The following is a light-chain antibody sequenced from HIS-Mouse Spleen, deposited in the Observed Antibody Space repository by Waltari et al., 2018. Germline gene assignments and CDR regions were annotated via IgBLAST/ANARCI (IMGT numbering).Light chain of an antibody. CDR3: SSYAGSSTYV. CDR2: EVS. Sequence: QSALTQPPSASGSPGQSVTIPRTGTSSDVGGYNYVSWYKQHPGKAPKLMIYEVSKRPSGVPDRFSGSKSGNTASLTVSGLQAEDEADYYCSSYAGSSTYVFGTGTKVTVL. V-gene: IGLV2-8*01. CDR1: SSDVGGYNY. J-gene: IGLJ1*01.